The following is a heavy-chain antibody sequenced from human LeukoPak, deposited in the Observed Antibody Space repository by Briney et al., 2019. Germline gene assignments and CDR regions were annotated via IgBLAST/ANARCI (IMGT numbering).Heavy chain of an antibody. CDR3: ANEIRPNDY. J-gene: IGHJ4*02. CDR2: IWYDGSNK. Sequence: GGSLRLSCAASGFTFSSYGMHWVRQAPGKGLEWVAVIWYDGSNKYYADSVKGRFTISRDNSKNTLYLQMTSLRVEDTALYYCANEIRPNDYWGQGTLVSVSS. CDR1: GFTFSSYG. V-gene: IGHV3-33*06. D-gene: IGHD3-16*01.